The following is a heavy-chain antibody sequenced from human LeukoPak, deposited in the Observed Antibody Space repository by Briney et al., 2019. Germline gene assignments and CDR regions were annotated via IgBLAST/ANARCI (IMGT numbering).Heavy chain of an antibody. Sequence: GGSLRLSCAASGFTFSSYAMSWFRQAPGKGLEWVGFIRSKAYGGTTEYAASVKGRFTISRDDSKSIAYLQMNSLKTEDTAVYYCKGGDWPPDDYWGQGTLVTVSS. CDR1: GFTFSSYA. V-gene: IGHV3-49*03. CDR3: KGGDWPPDDY. D-gene: IGHD2-21*02. J-gene: IGHJ4*02. CDR2: IRSKAYGGTT.